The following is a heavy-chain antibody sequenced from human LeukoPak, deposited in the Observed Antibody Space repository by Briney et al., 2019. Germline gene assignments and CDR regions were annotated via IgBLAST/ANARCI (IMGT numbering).Heavy chain of an antibody. Sequence: GRSLRLSCAASGFTFSSYGMHWVRQAPGKGLEWVAVISYDGSNKYYADSVKGRFTISRDNSKNTLYLQMNSLRAEDTAVYYCARGSRDAFDIWGQGTMVTVSS. CDR3: ARGSRDAFDI. J-gene: IGHJ3*02. D-gene: IGHD2-15*01. CDR1: GFTFSSYG. V-gene: IGHV3-30*19. CDR2: ISYDGSNK.